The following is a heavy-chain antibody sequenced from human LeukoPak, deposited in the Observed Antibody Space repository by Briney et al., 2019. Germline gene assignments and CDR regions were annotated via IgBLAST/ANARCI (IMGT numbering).Heavy chain of an antibody. CDR3: ARDPKSWYTSDSTDY. J-gene: IGHJ4*02. Sequence: GGSLILSRVASGFIFSSYTMNWVRQAPGKGLEWVSSISSSSSYIYYADSMKGRFTISRDNAKNSLYLQMNSLRAEDTALYYCARDPKSWYTSDSTDYWGQGTLVTVSS. V-gene: IGHV3-21*01. CDR2: ISSSSSYI. CDR1: GFIFSSYT. D-gene: IGHD6-13*01.